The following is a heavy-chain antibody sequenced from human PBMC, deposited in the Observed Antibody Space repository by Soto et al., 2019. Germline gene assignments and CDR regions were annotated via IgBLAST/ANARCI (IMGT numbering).Heavy chain of an antibody. J-gene: IGHJ4*02. CDR3: ARASPSTYYYGSGPLDY. Sequence: PGGSLRLSCAASGFTVSSNYMSWVRQAPGKGLEWVSVIYSGGSTYYADSVKGRFTISRHNSKNTLYLQMNSLRAEDTAVYYCARASPSTYYYGSGPLDYWGQGTLVTVSS. V-gene: IGHV3-53*04. CDR1: GFTVSSNY. D-gene: IGHD3-10*01. CDR2: IYSGGST.